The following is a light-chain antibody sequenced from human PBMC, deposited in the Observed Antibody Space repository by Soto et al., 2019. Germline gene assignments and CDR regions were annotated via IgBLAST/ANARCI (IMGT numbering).Light chain of an antibody. Sequence: EIVLTQSPGTLSLSPGERATLSCRASQSVSSSYLAWYQQKPGQAPRLLIYGASSRATGIPDRFSGSGSGTDFTLTISRLEPEAFATYYCLQDYNYPLTFGGGTKVDIK. CDR3: LQDYNYPLT. CDR1: QSVSSSY. CDR2: GAS. J-gene: IGKJ4*01. V-gene: IGKV3-20*01.